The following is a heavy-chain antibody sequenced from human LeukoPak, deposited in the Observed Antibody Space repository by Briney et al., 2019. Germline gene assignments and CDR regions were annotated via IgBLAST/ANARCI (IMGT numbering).Heavy chain of an antibody. J-gene: IGHJ4*02. Sequence: PGGSLRLSCAASGFTFSSYGMHWVRQAPGKGLEWVAVIWNDGSNKYYADSVKGRFTISRDSSKNTVYLQMNSLRAEDTAVYYCATRGPALDYWGQGTLVTVSS. V-gene: IGHV3-33*08. CDR3: ATRGPALDY. CDR2: IWNDGSNK. CDR1: GFTFSSYG. D-gene: IGHD2-2*01.